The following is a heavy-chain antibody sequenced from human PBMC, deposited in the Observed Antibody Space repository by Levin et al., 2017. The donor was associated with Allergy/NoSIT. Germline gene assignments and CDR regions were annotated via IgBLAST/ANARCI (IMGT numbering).Heavy chain of an antibody. J-gene: IGHJ4*02. CDR1: GLTFSSYS. CDR3: ATNKVLYPMTHYKY. D-gene: IGHD4/OR15-4a*01. Sequence: PGGSLRLSCAASGLTFSSYSMTWVRQAPGKGLEWVSSISSSSSYLHYADSVKGRFTISRDNAKNSLYLQMNSLRAEDTAVYYCATNKVLYPMTHYKYWGQGTLVTVSS. V-gene: IGHV3-21*01. CDR2: ISSSSSYL.